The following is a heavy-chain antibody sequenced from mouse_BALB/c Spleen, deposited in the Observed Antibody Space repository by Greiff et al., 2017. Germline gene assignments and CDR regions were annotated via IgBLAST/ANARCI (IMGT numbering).Heavy chain of an antibody. V-gene: IGHV4-2*02. CDR1: GFDFSRYW. CDR2: INPGSSTI. J-gene: IGHJ4*01. CDR3: ARLDGNYVAMDY. Sequence: EVKLVESGGGLVQPGGSLNLSCAASGFDFSRYWMSWARQAPGKGQEWIGEINPGSSTINYTPSLKDKFIISRDNAKNTLYLQMSKVRSEDTALYYCARLDGNYVAMDYWGQGTSVTVSS. D-gene: IGHD2-1*01.